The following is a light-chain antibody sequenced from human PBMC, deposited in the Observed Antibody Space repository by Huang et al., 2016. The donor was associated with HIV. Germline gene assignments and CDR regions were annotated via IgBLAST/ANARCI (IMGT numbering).Light chain of an antibody. V-gene: IGKV2-28*01. CDR2: LGS. J-gene: IGKJ3*01. CDR3: MQALQTPRT. Sequence: DIVMTQSPLSLPVTPGEPASISCRSSQSLLHSNGYNYLDWYLQKPGQSPQLLIYLGSNRASGVPDRCSGSGSGTDFTLKISRVQAEDVGVYHCMQALQTPRTFGPGTKVDIK. CDR1: QSLLHSNGYNY.